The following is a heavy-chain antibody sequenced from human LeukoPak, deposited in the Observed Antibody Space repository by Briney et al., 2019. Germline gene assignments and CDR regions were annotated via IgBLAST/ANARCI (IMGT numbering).Heavy chain of an antibody. CDR3: ARHEGVVPAAGNWFDP. Sequence: SETLSLTRTVSGGSISSSSYYWGWIRQPPGKGLEWIGSIYYSGSTYYNPSLKSRVTISVDTSKNQFSLKLSSVTAADTAVYYCARHEGVVPAAGNWFDPWGQGTLVTVSS. CDR1: GGSISSSSYY. CDR2: IYYSGST. J-gene: IGHJ5*02. D-gene: IGHD2-2*01. V-gene: IGHV4-39*01.